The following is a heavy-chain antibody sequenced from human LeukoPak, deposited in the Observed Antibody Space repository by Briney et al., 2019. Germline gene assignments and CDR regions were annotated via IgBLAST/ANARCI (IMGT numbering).Heavy chain of an antibody. V-gene: IGHV3-53*01. CDR1: GFSVSSNY. Sequence: PGGSLRLSCAASGFSVSSNYMSWVRQAPGKGLTWVSVIYSSGSTYYADSVKGRFAISRDDSKNSLYLQMNSLRAEDTAVYYCASQASSSSFDYWGQGTLVTVSS. CDR3: ASQASSSSFDY. D-gene: IGHD6-6*01. CDR2: IYSSGST. J-gene: IGHJ4*02.